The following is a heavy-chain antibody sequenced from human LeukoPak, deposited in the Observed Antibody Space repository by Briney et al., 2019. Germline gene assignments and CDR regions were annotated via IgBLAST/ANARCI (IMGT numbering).Heavy chain of an antibody. J-gene: IGHJ4*02. Sequence: GRSLRLSCAASGFTFSSNGMHWVRQAPGKGLEWVAVISYDGSKKYYADSVKGRFTVSRDDSKNTLYLQMNSLRAEDTAVYYCAKDRSSSWAVDYWGQGTLVTVSS. CDR3: AKDRSSSWAVDY. CDR1: GFTFSSNG. D-gene: IGHD6-13*01. V-gene: IGHV3-30*18. CDR2: ISYDGSKK.